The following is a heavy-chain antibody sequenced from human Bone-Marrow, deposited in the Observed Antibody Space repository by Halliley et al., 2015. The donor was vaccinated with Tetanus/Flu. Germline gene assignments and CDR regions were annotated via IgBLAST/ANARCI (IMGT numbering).Heavy chain of an antibody. Sequence: ELTGYLFYAGSTDFNPPPKSRVTFSVDPSKRQFSRHMNSVTAADTAIYYCARGRLARQPRFGPWGQGTLVNVSS. D-gene: IGHD3-3*01. J-gene: IGHJ5*02. CDR3: ARGRLARQPRFGP. CDR2: LFYAGST. V-gene: IGHV4-59*09.